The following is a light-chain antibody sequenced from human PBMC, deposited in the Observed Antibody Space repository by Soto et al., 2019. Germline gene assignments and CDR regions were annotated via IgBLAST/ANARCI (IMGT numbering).Light chain of an antibody. CDR1: QSVSSSY. CDR3: QHYGSSSGT. J-gene: IGKJ3*01. CDR2: GAS. V-gene: IGKV3-20*01. Sequence: EIVLTQSPDTLSLSPGERATLSCRASQSVSSSYLAWYQQKPGQAPRLLIYGASSRATDIPDRFSGSGSGTDFTLTISRLEPEDFAVYYCQHYGSSSGTFGPGTKVDIK.